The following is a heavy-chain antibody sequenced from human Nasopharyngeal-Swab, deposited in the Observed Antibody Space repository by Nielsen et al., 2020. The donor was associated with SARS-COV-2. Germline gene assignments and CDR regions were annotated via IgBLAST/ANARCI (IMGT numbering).Heavy chain of an antibody. D-gene: IGHD6-19*01. J-gene: IGHJ6*02. CDR2: LNPSGGST. V-gene: IGHV1-46*01. Sequence: WVRQAPGQGFEWMGILNPSGGSTSYAQKFQGRVTMTRDTSTSTVYMELSSLRSEDTAVYYCARDRVLIAVAGTILAYYYYYGMDVWGQGTTVTVSS. CDR3: ARDRVLIAVAGTILAYYYYYGMDV.